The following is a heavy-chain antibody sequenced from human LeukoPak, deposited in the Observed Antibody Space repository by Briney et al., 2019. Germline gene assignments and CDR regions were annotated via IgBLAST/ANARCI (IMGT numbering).Heavy chain of an antibody. Sequence: GGSLRLSCTASGFTFGNAWMNWVRQAPGKGLEWVGRIKRKTDGGTTDYAAPVKGRFTISRDDSKNTLYLQMNSLKTEDTAVYYCTTNDAFDIWGQGTMVTVSS. CDR1: GFTFGNAW. CDR2: IKRKTDGGTT. CDR3: TTNDAFDI. V-gene: IGHV3-15*01. J-gene: IGHJ3*02.